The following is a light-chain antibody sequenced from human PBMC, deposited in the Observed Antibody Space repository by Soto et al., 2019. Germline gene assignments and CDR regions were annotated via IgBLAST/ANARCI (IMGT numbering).Light chain of an antibody. V-gene: IGKV3-15*01. CDR1: QSVNNN. J-gene: IGKJ1*01. CDR2: DTS. Sequence: EIVLMQSPGNLSLSPGEGATLSCRASQSVNNNYLAWYQQRPGQAPTVLIFDTSRRATGIPARFSGSGSGKEFTLTISSLQAEDFAFYYCQQYNNWPGTFGQGTKVEIK. CDR3: QQYNNWPGT.